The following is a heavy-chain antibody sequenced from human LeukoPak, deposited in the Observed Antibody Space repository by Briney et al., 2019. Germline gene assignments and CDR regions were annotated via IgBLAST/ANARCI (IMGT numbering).Heavy chain of an antibody. V-gene: IGHV3-23*01. J-gene: IGHJ4*02. CDR3: AKGGCRGTCNPLAY. CDR1: GLTFSSYA. CDR2: IRGSGGNT. Sequence: GGSLRLSCAASGLTFSSYAMSWVRQAPGKGLEWVSIIRGSGGNTYDGDSVKGRFTISRDNTKNTLYLQMNSLRAEDTAVYYCAKGGCRGTCNPLAYWGQGALVTVSP. D-gene: IGHD2-15*01.